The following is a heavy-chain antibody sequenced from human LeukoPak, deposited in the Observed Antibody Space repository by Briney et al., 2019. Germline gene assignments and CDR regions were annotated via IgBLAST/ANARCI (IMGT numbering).Heavy chain of an antibody. CDR2: IYSGGGT. Sequence: GGSLRLSCAASGFTFSSNYMSWVRQAPGKGLEWVSVIYSGGGTYYADSVKGRFTISRDNSKNTLYLQMNSLRAEDTAVYYCARFLAAAGTWDYWGQGTLVSVSS. V-gene: IGHV3-53*01. CDR3: ARFLAAAGTWDY. CDR1: GFTFSSNY. D-gene: IGHD6-13*01. J-gene: IGHJ4*02.